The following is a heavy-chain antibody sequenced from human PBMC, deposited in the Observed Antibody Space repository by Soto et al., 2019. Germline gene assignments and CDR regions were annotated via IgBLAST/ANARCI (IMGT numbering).Heavy chain of an antibody. CDR2: INHSGST. CDR1: GGSFSNYY. Sequence: QVQLQQWGAGQLKPSETLSLTCGVYGGSFSNYYWNWIRQSPGKGLEWIGEINHSGSTTYNPSLKSRVTISIDTSKNQVSLKLNSVTAADTGVYFCARGPTVSNYYGMDVWGQGNTVTVSS. D-gene: IGHD4-17*01. CDR3: ARGPTVSNYYGMDV. J-gene: IGHJ6*02. V-gene: IGHV4-34*01.